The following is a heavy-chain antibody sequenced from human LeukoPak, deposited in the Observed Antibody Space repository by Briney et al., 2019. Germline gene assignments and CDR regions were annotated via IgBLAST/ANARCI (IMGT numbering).Heavy chain of an antibody. J-gene: IGHJ6*02. CDR3: AREGYYYYYGMDV. CDR2: INHSGST. Sequence: SETLSLTCAVYGGSFSGYYWSWIRQPPGKGLEWIGEINHSGSTNYNPPLKSRVTISVDTSKNQFSLKLSSVTAADTAVYYCAREGYYYYYGMDVWGQGTTVTVSS. V-gene: IGHV4-34*01. CDR1: GGSFSGYY.